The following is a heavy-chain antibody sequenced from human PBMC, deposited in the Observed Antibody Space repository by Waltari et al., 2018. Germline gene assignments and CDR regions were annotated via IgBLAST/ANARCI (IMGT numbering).Heavy chain of an antibody. D-gene: IGHD2-21*01. CDR3: AKPHLVIADFDY. CDR2: ISGSGGST. J-gene: IGHJ4*02. V-gene: IGHV3-23*01. Sequence: EVQLLESGGGLVQPGGSLRLSCSASGFTFSSYAIRWVRQAPGKGLEWVSAISGSGGSTYYADSVKGRFTISRDNSKNTLYLQMNSLRAEDTAVYYCAKPHLVIADFDYWGQGTLVTVSS. CDR1: GFTFSSYA.